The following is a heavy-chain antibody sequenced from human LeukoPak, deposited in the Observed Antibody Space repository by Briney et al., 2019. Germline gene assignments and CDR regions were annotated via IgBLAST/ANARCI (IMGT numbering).Heavy chain of an antibody. CDR3: ARLLAVAGQGYVDS. V-gene: IGHV5-51*01. D-gene: IGHD6-13*01. CDR1: GYRFSNSW. Sequence: GESLKISCKGSGYRFSNSWIAWVRQMPGKGLEWMGVIYAGDSDTRYSPSFQGQVTISADKSISAAYLQWSSLKASDSAMYYCARLLAVAGQGYVDSWGQGTLVTVSS. CDR2: IYAGDSDT. J-gene: IGHJ4*02.